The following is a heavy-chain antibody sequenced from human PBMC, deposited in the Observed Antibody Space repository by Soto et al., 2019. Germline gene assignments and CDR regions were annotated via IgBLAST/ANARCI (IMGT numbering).Heavy chain of an antibody. CDR2: ISAYNGNT. J-gene: IGHJ6*02. Sequence: GASVKVSCKASGYTFTSYGISWVRQAPGQGLEWTGWISAYNGNTNYAQKLQGRVTMTTDTSTSTAYMELRSLRSDDTAVYYCARDLRCSGGSCWDYYYGMDVWGQGTTVTVSS. CDR1: GYTFTSYG. CDR3: ARDLRCSGGSCWDYYYGMDV. V-gene: IGHV1-18*04. D-gene: IGHD2-15*01.